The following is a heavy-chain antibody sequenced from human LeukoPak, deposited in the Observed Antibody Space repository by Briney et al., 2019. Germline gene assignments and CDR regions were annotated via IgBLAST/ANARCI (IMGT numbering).Heavy chain of an antibody. J-gene: IGHJ4*02. CDR1: GFTVSSNY. Sequence: GGSLRLSCAASGFTVSSNYMSWVRQAPGKGLEWVSVIYSGGSTYYADSVKGRFTISRDNSKNTLYLQMNSLRAEDTAVYYCARDLGLYTVTTFGYWGQGTLVTVSS. CDR3: ARDLGLYTVTTFGY. V-gene: IGHV3-66*01. D-gene: IGHD4-17*01. CDR2: IYSGGST.